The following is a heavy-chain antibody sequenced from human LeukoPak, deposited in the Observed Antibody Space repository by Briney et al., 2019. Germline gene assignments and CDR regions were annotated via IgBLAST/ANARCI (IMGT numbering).Heavy chain of an antibody. CDR1: AASFSSHY. J-gene: IGHJ3*02. CDR3: ARDLVTVTKGFDI. Sequence: SETLSLTCAVSAASFSSHYWTWVRQSPGKGLEWIGYISYIGSTNYNPSLKSRVTISIDTSRNQFSLKLRSVTAADTAVYYCARDLVTVTKGFDIWGQGTMVSVSS. CDR2: ISYIGST. D-gene: IGHD4-17*01. V-gene: IGHV4-59*11.